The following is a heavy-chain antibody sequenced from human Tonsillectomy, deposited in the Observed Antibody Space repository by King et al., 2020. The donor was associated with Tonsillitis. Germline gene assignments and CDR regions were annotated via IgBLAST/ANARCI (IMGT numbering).Heavy chain of an antibody. CDR1: GFTFSIYG. Sequence: VQLVESGGGVVQPGRSLRLSCAASGFTFSIYGMHWVRQAPGKGLEWVAIIWYDGSSKYYADSVMGRFTISRDNSKNTLYLQMNSLRAEDTAVYYCARIGGVHDAFDIWGQGTVVTVSS. CDR2: IWYDGSSK. J-gene: IGHJ3*02. D-gene: IGHD3-16*01. V-gene: IGHV3-33*08. CDR3: ARIGGVHDAFDI.